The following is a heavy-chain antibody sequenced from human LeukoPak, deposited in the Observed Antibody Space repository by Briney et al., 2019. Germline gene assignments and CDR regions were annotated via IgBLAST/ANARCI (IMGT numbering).Heavy chain of an antibody. D-gene: IGHD2-2*01. CDR1: GFTFSSYA. CDR2: ISGSGGST. Sequence: HPGGSLRLSGAASGFTFSSYAMSWVRQAPGKGLEWVSAISGSGGSTYYADSVKGRFTISRDNSKNTLYLQMNSLRAEDTAVYYCAKGKTRGYCSSTSCPFDPWGQGTLVTVSS. J-gene: IGHJ5*02. CDR3: AKGKTRGYCSSTSCPFDP. V-gene: IGHV3-23*01.